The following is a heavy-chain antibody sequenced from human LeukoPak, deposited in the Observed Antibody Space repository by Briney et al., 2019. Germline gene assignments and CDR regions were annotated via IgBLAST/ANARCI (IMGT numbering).Heavy chain of an antibody. D-gene: IGHD2-21*02. Sequence: PGGSLRLSCAASGFTFSSYEMNWVRQAPGKGLEWVSYISSSSSYIYYADSVKGRFTISRDNAKNSLYLQMNSLRAEDTAVYYCARGDEDAFDIWGQGTMVTVSS. J-gene: IGHJ3*02. CDR1: GFTFSSYE. V-gene: IGHV3-21*05. CDR3: ARGDEDAFDI. CDR2: ISSSSSYI.